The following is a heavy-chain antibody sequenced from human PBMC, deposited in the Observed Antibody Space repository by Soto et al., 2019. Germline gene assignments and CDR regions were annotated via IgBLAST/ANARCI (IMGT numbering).Heavy chain of an antibody. Sequence: EVQLLESGGGLVQPGGSLRLSCAASGFTFSSYAMSWVRQAPGKGLEWVSAISGSGGSTYYADSVKGRFTISRDNSKNTLYLQMNSLRAEDTAVYYCAKDLRWALLHPEGYSYGLGNYWGQGTLVTVSS. D-gene: IGHD5-18*01. V-gene: IGHV3-23*01. J-gene: IGHJ4*02. CDR2: ISGSGGST. CDR3: AKDLRWALLHPEGYSYGLGNY. CDR1: GFTFSSYA.